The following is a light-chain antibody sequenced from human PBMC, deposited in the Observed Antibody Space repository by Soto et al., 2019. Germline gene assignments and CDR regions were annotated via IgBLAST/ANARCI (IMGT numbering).Light chain of an antibody. CDR3: QQYYGTPFS. Sequence: DIVMTQYPDSLAVSLGERATINCKSTQSLLYSSNNMDYLAWYQQKPGQPPKLLIYWASVRESGVPDRFSGSGSGTHFTLTISSLQAEDVAVYYCQQYYGTPFSFGPGTKVEI. CDR2: WAS. CDR1: QSLLYSSNNMDY. V-gene: IGKV4-1*01. J-gene: IGKJ3*01.